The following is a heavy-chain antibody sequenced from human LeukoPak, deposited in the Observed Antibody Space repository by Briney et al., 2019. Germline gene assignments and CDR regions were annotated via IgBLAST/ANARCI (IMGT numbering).Heavy chain of an antibody. J-gene: IGHJ4*02. V-gene: IGHV4-59*08. CDR1: GVSISNYY. CDR2: VYYSGST. Sequence: PSETLSLTCTVSGVSISNYYWSWIRQPPGKRLEWIGYVYYSGSTNYNPSLKSRVTISVDTSKNHFSLNLTSVTAADTAVYYCARHRLRLGTGGDYWGQGTLVTVSS. D-gene: IGHD3-16*01. CDR3: ARHRLRLGTGGDY.